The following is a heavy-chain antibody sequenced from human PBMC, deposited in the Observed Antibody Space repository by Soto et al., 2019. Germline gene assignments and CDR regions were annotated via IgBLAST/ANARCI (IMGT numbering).Heavy chain of an antibody. Sequence: QVQLVQSGAEVKKPGSSVKVSCKASGGTFSSYAISWVRQAPGQGLEWMGGSIPIFGTANYAQKFQGRVTITAEESTSTACVELSSLRSEDTAVYYCARPDGGNGAFDIWGKGTMVTVSS. J-gene: IGHJ3*02. CDR1: GGTFSSYA. CDR3: ARPDGGNGAFDI. CDR2: SIPIFGTA. V-gene: IGHV1-69*01. D-gene: IGHD1-1*01.